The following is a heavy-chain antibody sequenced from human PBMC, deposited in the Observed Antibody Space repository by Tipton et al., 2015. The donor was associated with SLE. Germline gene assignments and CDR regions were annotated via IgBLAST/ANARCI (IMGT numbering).Heavy chain of an antibody. D-gene: IGHD2/OR15-2a*01. CDR1: GFIFGDYL. Sequence: SLRLSCTGSGFIFGDYLMNWVRQAPGKGLEWVGFIRSKRDGGTTQYAASVKGRFTISRDDSRSIAYLQMSSLTTEDTAVYYCTGPLSAPPGSFYYYYMDVWGKGTTVTVSS. CDR2: IRSKRDGGTT. V-gene: IGHV3-49*04. CDR3: TGPLSAPPGSFYYYYMDV. J-gene: IGHJ6*03.